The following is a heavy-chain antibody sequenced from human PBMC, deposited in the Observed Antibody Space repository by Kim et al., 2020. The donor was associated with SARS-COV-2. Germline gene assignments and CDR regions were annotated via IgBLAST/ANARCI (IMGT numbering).Heavy chain of an antibody. CDR3: ANLRYFDWLQEKPYYFDY. V-gene: IGHV4-34*01. CDR1: GGSFSGYY. J-gene: IGHJ4*02. Sequence: SETLSLTCAVYGGSFSGYYWSWIRQPPGKGLEWIGEINHSGSTNYNPSLKSRVTISVDTSKNQFSLKLSSVTAADTAVYYCANLRYFDWLQEKPYYFDYWGQGTLVTVSS. CDR2: INHSGST. D-gene: IGHD3-9*01.